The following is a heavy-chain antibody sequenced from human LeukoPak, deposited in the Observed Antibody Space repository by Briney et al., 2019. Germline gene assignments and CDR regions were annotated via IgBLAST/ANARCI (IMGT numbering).Heavy chain of an antibody. CDR3: AREVVAATLLDY. J-gene: IGHJ4*02. CDR2: INPNSGGT. Sequence: ASVKVSCKASGYTFTGYYMHWVRQAPGQGLEWTGWINPNSGGTNYAQKFQGRVTMTRDTSISTAYMELSRLRSDDTAVYYCAREVVAATLLDYWGQGTLVTVSS. D-gene: IGHD2-15*01. CDR1: GYTFTGYY. V-gene: IGHV1-2*02.